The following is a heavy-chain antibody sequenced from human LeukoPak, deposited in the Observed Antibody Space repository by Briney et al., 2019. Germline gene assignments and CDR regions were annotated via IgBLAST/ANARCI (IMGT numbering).Heavy chain of an antibody. V-gene: IGHV1-46*01. J-gene: IGHJ4*02. CDR3: ARGSGSHGTLDY. Sequence: GASVKVSCKASGYTFTSYYMHWVRQAPGQGLEWMGIINPSGGSTSYAQKFQGRATMTRDMSTSTVYMELSSLRSEDTAVYYCARGSGSHGTLDYWGQGTLVTVSS. D-gene: IGHD1-26*01. CDR1: GYTFTSYY. CDR2: INPSGGST.